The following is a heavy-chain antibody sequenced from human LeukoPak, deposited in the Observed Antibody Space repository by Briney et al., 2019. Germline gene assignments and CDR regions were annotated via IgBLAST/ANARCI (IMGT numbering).Heavy chain of an antibody. V-gene: IGHV1-69*13. D-gene: IGHD2-15*01. CDR1: GGTFSSYA. CDR2: IIPIFGTA. CDR3: ARFDCSGGSCYIPSYYYGMDV. J-gene: IGHJ6*02. Sequence: SVKVSCKASGGTFSSYAISWVRQAPGQGLEWMGGIIPIFGTANYAQKFQGRATITADESTSTAYMELSSLRSEDTAVYYCARFDCSGGSCYIPSYYYGMDVWGQGTTVTVSS.